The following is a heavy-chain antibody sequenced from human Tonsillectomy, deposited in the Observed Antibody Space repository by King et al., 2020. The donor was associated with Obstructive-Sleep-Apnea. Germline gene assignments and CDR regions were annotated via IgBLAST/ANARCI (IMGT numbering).Heavy chain of an antibody. D-gene: IGHD6-19*01. J-gene: IGHJ4*02. CDR2: PYYRSKWVN. CDR3: ARGSYSSDWYPSGFDY. Sequence: VQLQQSGPGLVKPSQTLSLTCDISGDSVSLNILTWNWIRQSPSRGLEWLGRPYYRSKWVNDYAVSVKGRITINPDTSKNQFSLQLSPVTPDDTAVYYCARGSYSSDWYPSGFDYWGQGTLVTVSS. CDR1: GDSVSLNILT. V-gene: IGHV6-1*01.